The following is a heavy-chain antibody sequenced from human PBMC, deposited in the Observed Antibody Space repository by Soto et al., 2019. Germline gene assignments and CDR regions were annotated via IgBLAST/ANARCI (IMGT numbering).Heavy chain of an antibody. V-gene: IGHV4-39*01. D-gene: IGHD2-2*02. CDR3: ARGTAIASGSYFDY. Sequence: SETLSLTCTVSGGSISSSSYYWGWIRQPPGKVLEWIGSIYYYNPSLKSRVTISVDTSKNQFSLKLSSVTAEDTAVYYCARGTAIASGSYFDYWGQGTLVTVSS. J-gene: IGHJ4*02. CDR1: GGSISSSSYY. CDR2: IY.